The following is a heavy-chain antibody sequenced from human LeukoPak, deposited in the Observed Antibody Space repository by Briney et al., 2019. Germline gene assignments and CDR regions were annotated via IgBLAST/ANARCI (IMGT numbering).Heavy chain of an antibody. CDR1: GGSFSGYY. D-gene: IGHD5-18*01. V-gene: IGHV4-34*01. J-gene: IGHJ4*02. Sequence: SETLSLTCAVYGGSFSGYYWNWIRQPPGKGPEWIGEINHYGSTKYSPSLKSRVTISGDTSKNQFSLRLNSVTAADTAIYYCARAYRAHQTFHSYHFFDFWGRGTLVTVSS. CDR3: ARAYRAHQTFHSYHFFDF. CDR2: INHYGST.